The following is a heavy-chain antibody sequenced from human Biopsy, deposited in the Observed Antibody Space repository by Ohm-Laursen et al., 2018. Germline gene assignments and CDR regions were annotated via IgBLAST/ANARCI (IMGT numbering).Heavy chain of an antibody. J-gene: IGHJ4*02. V-gene: IGHV1-24*01. D-gene: IGHD1-1*01. CDR2: FAPENGET. CDR1: GYTLTALS. Sequence: ASVKVSCKVSGYTLTALSMHWVRQAPGRGLEWMGGFAPENGETIYAQKFQGRITMTEDTSTDTAYMELSSLRSEDTAVYYCAADINVWNVNYWGRGTQVTVSS. CDR3: AADINVWNVNY.